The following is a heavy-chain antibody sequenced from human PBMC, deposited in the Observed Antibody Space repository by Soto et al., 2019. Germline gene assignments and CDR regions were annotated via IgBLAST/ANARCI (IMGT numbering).Heavy chain of an antibody. CDR1: GFTFSTYS. CDR2: ISYTSSTI. D-gene: IGHD2-21*01. Sequence: EVQLVESGGGLAQPGGSLRLSCAASGFTFSTYSMNWVRQAPGKGLEWVSYISYTSSTIYYADSVKGRFTISRDNAKNSLFLQKHSLRDEDTAVYYCARDNGLAGSFDPWGQGTLVTVSS. CDR3: ARDNGLAGSFDP. V-gene: IGHV3-48*02. J-gene: IGHJ5*02.